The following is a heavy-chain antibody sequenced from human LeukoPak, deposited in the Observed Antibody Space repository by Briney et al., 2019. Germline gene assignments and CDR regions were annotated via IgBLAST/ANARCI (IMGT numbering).Heavy chain of an antibody. D-gene: IGHD1-26*01. Sequence: PGGSLRLSCAASGFTFSSYAMSWVRQAPGKGLEWVSAISGSGGSTYYADSVKGRFTISRDNYKNTLYLQMNSLRAEDTAVYYCAKVKSGSYFTFDYWGQGTLVTVSS. CDR2: ISGSGGST. CDR1: GFTFSSYA. CDR3: AKVKSGSYFTFDY. V-gene: IGHV3-23*01. J-gene: IGHJ4*02.